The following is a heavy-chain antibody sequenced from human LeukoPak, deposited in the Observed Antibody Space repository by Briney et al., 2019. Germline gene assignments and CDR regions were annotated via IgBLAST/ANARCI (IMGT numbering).Heavy chain of an antibody. CDR2: IKEDGTEK. CDR1: GFTFSRFW. V-gene: IGHV3-7*03. J-gene: IGHJ3*02. Sequence: GGSLRLSCAASGFTFSRFWMTWVRQAPGKGLERVANIKEDGTEKYCVDSLKGRFSISRDNAKESLYLQMNSLRADDTAVYYCAREGYDLGAFDIWGQGTMVTVSS. D-gene: IGHD1-20*01. CDR3: AREGYDLGAFDI.